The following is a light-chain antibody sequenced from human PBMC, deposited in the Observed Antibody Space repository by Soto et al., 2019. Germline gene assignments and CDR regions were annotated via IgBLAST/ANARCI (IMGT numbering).Light chain of an antibody. CDR3: QQYNSYSGT. V-gene: IGKV1-5*01. J-gene: IGKJ1*01. CDR2: DAS. CDR1: QSISSW. Sequence: DIQMTQSPSTLSASVGDSVTITCRASQSISSWLAWYQQKPGKAPKLLIYDASSLESGVPSRFSGSGSGTEFTLTISSLQPDDFATYFCQQYNSYSGTFGQGTKVEIK.